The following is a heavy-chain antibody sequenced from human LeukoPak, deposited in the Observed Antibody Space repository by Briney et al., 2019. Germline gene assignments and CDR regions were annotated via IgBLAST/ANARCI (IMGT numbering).Heavy chain of an antibody. CDR2: IYYSGST. V-gene: IGHV4-39*07. D-gene: IGHD2-15*01. Sequence: SETLSLTCTVSGGSISSSSYYWGWIRQPPGKGLEWIGSIYYSGSTYYNPSLKSRVTISVDTSKNQFSLKLSSVTAADTAVYYCAKLLGYCSGGSCYSSWGQGTLVTVSS. CDR3: AKLLGYCSGGSCYSS. CDR1: GGSISSSSYY. J-gene: IGHJ4*02.